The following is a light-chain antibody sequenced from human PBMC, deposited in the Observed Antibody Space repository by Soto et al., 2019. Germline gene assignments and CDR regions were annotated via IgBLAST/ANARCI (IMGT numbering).Light chain of an antibody. Sequence: DIQMTQSPSTLSASVGDRVTITCRASQSISSWLAWYQQKPGKAPKLLIYKASNLESGVPSRFSASGSGTEFTLTISSLQPDDFATYYCQQYNSYSEDTFGQGTKLEIK. CDR1: QSISSW. J-gene: IGKJ2*01. CDR2: KAS. V-gene: IGKV1-5*03. CDR3: QQYNSYSEDT.